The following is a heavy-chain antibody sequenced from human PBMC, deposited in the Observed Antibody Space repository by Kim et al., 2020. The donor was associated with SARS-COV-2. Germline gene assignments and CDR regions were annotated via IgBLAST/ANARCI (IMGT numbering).Heavy chain of an antibody. V-gene: IGHV3-23*01. D-gene: IGHD2-15*01. CDR1: GFTFSSYA. Sequence: GGSLRLSCAASGFTFSSYAMSWVRQAPGKGLEWVSAISGSGGSTYYADSVKGRFTISRDNSKNTLYLQMNSLRAEDTAVYYCAIEVVAATRDYYGMDVWGQGTTVTVSS. J-gene: IGHJ6*02. CDR2: ISGSGGST. CDR3: AIEVVAATRDYYGMDV.